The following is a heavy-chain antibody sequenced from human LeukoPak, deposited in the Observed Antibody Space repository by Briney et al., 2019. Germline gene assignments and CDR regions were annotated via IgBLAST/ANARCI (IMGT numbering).Heavy chain of an antibody. V-gene: IGHV4-39*07. Sequence: TASETLSLTCIVSGGSVSSGTYYWSWIRQPPGKGLEWIGEINHSGSTNYNPSLKSRVTISVDTSKNQFSLKLSSVTAADTAVYYCARSPPAVAGPFWGQGTLVTVSS. CDR3: ARSPPAVAGPF. J-gene: IGHJ4*02. D-gene: IGHD6-19*01. CDR2: INHSGST. CDR1: GGSVSSGTYY.